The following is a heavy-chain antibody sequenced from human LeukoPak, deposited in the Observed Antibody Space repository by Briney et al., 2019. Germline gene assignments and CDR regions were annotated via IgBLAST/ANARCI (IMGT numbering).Heavy chain of an antibody. D-gene: IGHD3-22*01. CDR3: ATSTGGYSDLYFHY. CDR2: ISGYNGDT. J-gene: IGHJ4*02. V-gene: IGHV1-18*01. CDR1: GYTFTAYR. Sequence: ASVKVPCKASGYTFTAYRISWVRQAPGQGLEWMGWISGYNGDTKYAQRFEGRVTMTTDTSTTTAFMDLRSLRSDDTAVYFCATSTGGYSDLYFHYWGQGTLVSVSS.